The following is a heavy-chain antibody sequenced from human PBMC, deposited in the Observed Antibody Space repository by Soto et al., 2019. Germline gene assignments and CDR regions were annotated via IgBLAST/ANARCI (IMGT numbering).Heavy chain of an antibody. D-gene: IGHD2-2*03. J-gene: IGHJ5*02. Sequence: GGSLRLSCAASGFMFKSYGMSWVRQAPGKGLEWVSGLSGSGDDTYYADSVKGRFTISRDNSKNTLYLQMNSLRAEDTAIYYCAKDGYCTSFSCSPKTPNWLDPWGQGTLVTVSS. CDR2: LSGSGDDT. CDR1: GFMFKSYG. V-gene: IGHV3-23*01. CDR3: AKDGYCTSFSCSPKTPNWLDP.